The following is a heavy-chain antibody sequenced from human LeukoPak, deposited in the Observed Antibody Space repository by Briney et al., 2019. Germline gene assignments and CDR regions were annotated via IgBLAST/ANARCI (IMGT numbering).Heavy chain of an antibody. V-gene: IGHV3-15*01. CDR3: AKQTGEWELPDAFDI. D-gene: IGHD1-26*01. Sequence: GGSLRLSCAASGFTFSNAWMSWVRQAPGKGLEWVGRIKSKTDGGTTDYAAPVKGRFTISRDNSKNTLYLQMNSLRAEDTAVYYCAKQTGEWELPDAFDIWGQGTMVTVSS. CDR2: IKSKTDGGTT. CDR1: GFTFSNAW. J-gene: IGHJ3*02.